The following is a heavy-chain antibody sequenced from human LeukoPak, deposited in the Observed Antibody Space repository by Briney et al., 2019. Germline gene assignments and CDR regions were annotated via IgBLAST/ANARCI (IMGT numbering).Heavy chain of an antibody. CDR1: GGSFSGYY. Sequence: SETLSLTCAVYGGSFSGYYWSWIRQPPGKGLEWIGEINHSGSTNYNPPLKSRVTISVDTSKNQFSLKLSSVTAADTAVYYCARGSGYCGSGRIWSWFDPWGQGTLVTVSS. CDR3: ARGSGYCGSGRIWSWFDP. J-gene: IGHJ5*02. CDR2: INHSGST. V-gene: IGHV4-34*01. D-gene: IGHD3-10*01.